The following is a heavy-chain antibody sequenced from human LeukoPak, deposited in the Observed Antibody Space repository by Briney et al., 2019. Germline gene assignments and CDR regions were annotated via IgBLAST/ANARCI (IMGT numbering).Heavy chain of an antibody. CDR2: TNKDGSEE. D-gene: IGHD1-14*01. J-gene: IGHJ3*01. V-gene: IGHV3-7*01. CDR3: ARSNPNRNALDL. CDR1: GFNLNSYL. Sequence: GGSLRLSCAASGFNLNSYLMSWVRQAPGRGPEWVANTNKDGSEENYLDSVKGRFTVSRDNAKNSLYLQMNSLRGEDTAVYYCARSNPNRNALDLWGQGTMVTISS.